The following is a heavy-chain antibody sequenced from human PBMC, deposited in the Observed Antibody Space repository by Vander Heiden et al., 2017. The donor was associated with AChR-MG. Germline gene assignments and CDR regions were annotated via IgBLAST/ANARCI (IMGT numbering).Heavy chain of an antibody. CDR3: ARDSDGYCSGGSCYSIYYYYGMDV. Sequence: QVQLQQSGPGLVTPSQTLSPTSAISGDSVSIHSAAWNWIRPSPSRGLEWLGRTYYRSKWYNDYAVSVKSRITINPDTSKNQFSLQLNSVTPEDTAVYYCARDSDGYCSGGSCYSIYYYYGMDVWGQGTTVTVSS. J-gene: IGHJ6*02. CDR2: TYYRSKWYN. CDR1: GDSVSIHSAA. D-gene: IGHD2-15*01. V-gene: IGHV6-1*01.